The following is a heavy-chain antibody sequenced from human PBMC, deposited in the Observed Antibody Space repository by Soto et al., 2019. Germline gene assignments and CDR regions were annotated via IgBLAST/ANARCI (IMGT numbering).Heavy chain of an antibody. CDR3: AREWYGP. CDR2: VFYNGST. CDR1: GGTISRHY. Sequence: SETLSLTCTVSGGTISRHYWSWIRQPPGKGLEWIGYVFYNGSTTYNPSLKTRVTMSVDTAKNYFSLELTSVTAADTAVYYCAREWYGPWGQGILVTVSS. V-gene: IGHV4-59*11. J-gene: IGHJ5*02.